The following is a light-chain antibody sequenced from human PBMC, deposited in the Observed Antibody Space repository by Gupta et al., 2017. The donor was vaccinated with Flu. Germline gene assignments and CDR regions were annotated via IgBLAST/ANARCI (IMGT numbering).Light chain of an antibody. CDR1: QGIYNF. CDR3: QKDYIAPWT. J-gene: IGKJ1*01. CDR2: AAS. Sequence: DIKMTQSPSSLSASVGDRVTITCRASQGIYNFLAWYQQKPGKVPQLLISAASTLQSGVPSRFSGSGSGTDFTLTISSLQPEDVATYYCQKDYIAPWTFGQGTKVEIK. V-gene: IGKV1-27*01.